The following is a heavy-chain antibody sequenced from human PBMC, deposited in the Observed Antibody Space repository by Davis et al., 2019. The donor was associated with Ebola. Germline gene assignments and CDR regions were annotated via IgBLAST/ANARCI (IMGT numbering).Heavy chain of an antibody. CDR3: ARTPQFSDYGAYFDF. CDR2: INHSGST. V-gene: IGHV4-34*01. CDR1: GGSFSDYY. Sequence: SETLSLTCAVYGGSFSDYYWSWIRQPQGKGLEWIGEINHSGSTNYNPSLESRVTMSVDTSKNQFSLKLSSVTAADTATYYCARTPQFSDYGAYFDFWGRGTLVSVSS. J-gene: IGHJ4*02. D-gene: IGHD4-17*01.